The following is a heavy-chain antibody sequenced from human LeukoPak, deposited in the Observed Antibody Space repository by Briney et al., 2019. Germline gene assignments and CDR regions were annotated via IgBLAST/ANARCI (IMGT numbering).Heavy chain of an antibody. V-gene: IGHV1-18*01. CDR1: GYTFTSYG. CDR2: ISAYNGNT. J-gene: IGHJ4*02. Sequence: ASVKVSCKASGYTFTSYGISWVRQAPGQGLEWMGWISAYNGNTNYAQKLQGRVTMTTDTSTSTAYMELRSPRSDDTAVYYCARGRPTYYYDSSGYSPEGDYWGQGTLVTVSS. CDR3: ARGRPTYYYDSSGYSPEGDY. D-gene: IGHD3-22*01.